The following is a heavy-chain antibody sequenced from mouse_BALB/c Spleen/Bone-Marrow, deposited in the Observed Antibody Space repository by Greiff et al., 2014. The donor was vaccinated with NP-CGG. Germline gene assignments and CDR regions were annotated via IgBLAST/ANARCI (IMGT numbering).Heavy chain of an antibody. Sequence: EVQLQQSGGGLVKPGGSLKLSCAASGFTFSDYYIYWLRQTPEKSLEWVATISDGGNYSYYPDSVNGRFTISRDNAKNNLYLQMSSLKSEDTAMYYCARSRMRYGAMDYWGQGTSVTVFS. D-gene: IGHD2-10*02. CDR3: ARSRMRYGAMDY. CDR1: GFTFSDYY. J-gene: IGHJ4*01. V-gene: IGHV5-4*02. CDR2: ISDGGNYS.